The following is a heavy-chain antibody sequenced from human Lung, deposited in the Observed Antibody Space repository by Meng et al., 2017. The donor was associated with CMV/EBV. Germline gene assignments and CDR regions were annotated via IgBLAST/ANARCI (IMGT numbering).Heavy chain of an antibody. CDR3: ASGRFLEWLFVDY. D-gene: IGHD3-3*01. CDR2: IYYSGST. Sequence: SXTXSLXCTVSGGSISSYYWSWIRQPPGKGLEWIGYIYYSGSTNYNPSLKSRVTISVDTSKNQFSLKLSSVTAADTAVYYCASGRFLEWLFVDYWGQGTLVTVSS. CDR1: GGSISSYY. J-gene: IGHJ4*02. V-gene: IGHV4-59*01.